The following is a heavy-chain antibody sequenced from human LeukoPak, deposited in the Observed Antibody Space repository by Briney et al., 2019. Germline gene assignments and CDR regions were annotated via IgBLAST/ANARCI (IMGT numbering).Heavy chain of an antibody. CDR1: GYTFSGYY. CDR2: ISAYNGNT. D-gene: IGHD3-16*01. Sequence: VASVKVSCKASGYTFSGYYLHWVRQAPGQGLEWMGWISAYNGNTNYAQKLQGRVTMTTDTSTSTAYMELRSLRSDDTAVYYCARLRENYYYMDVWGKGTTVTVSS. J-gene: IGHJ6*03. CDR3: ARLRENYYYMDV. V-gene: IGHV1-18*04.